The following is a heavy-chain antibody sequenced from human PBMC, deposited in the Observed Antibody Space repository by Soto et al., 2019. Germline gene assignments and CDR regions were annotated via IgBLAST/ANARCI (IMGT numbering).Heavy chain of an antibody. V-gene: IGHV1-69*02. CDR1: GGTFSSYT. J-gene: IGHJ6*03. Sequence: QVQLVQSGAEVKKPGSSVKVSCKASGGTFSSYTISWVRQAPGQGLEWMGRIIPIIGIANYAQKFQGRVTITADKSTSTAYMELSSLRSEDTAVYYCAPEKDYYGSGSFHKCDYYYYYMDVWCKGTTVTVSS. CDR2: IIPIIGIA. CDR3: APEKDYYGSGSFHKCDYYYYYMDV. D-gene: IGHD3-10*01.